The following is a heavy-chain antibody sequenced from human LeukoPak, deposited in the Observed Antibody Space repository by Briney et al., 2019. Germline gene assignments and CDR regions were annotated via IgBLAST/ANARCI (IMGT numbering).Heavy chain of an antibody. CDR3: ARDIVAVASYYYGMDV. CDR1: GFTFCSYA. Sequence: PGGSLRHSCAASGFTFCSYATTWVRQAPGKGLEWISAISDSGSITYYADSVKGRFTISRDHSKNTLYLQMDSLRAEDTAVYYCARDIVAVASYYYGMDVWSQGSTVTVSS. V-gene: IGHV3-23*01. D-gene: IGHD6-19*01. J-gene: IGHJ6*02. CDR2: ISDSGSIT.